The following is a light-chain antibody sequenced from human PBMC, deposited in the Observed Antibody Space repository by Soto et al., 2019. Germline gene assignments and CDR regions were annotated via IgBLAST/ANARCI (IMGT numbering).Light chain of an antibody. CDR2: EVS. Sequence: QSALTQPASVSGSPGQSITISCTGTSSDVGGYNYVSWYQQHPGKAPKLMIYEVSNRPSGVSNRFSGSKSGNTASLTISGRQAEDEADYYCRSYTSSSTRVFGGGTKVTVL. V-gene: IGLV2-14*01. CDR3: RSYTSSSTRV. J-gene: IGLJ3*02. CDR1: SSDVGGYNY.